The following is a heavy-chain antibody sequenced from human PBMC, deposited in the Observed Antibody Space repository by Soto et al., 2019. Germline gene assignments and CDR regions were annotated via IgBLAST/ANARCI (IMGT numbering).Heavy chain of an antibody. Sequence: SETLSLTCTVSGGSITSGPYYWSWVRQHPGKGLEWIGCIYYNGKTSYKPSLRSRVNISVATSKNQVSLRLSSVSAADTAVYYRARGLSGPSDYWGQGALVTVSS. CDR2: IYYNGKT. V-gene: IGHV4-31*03. D-gene: IGHD1-26*01. CDR1: GGSITSGPYY. J-gene: IGHJ4*02. CDR3: ARGLSGPSDY.